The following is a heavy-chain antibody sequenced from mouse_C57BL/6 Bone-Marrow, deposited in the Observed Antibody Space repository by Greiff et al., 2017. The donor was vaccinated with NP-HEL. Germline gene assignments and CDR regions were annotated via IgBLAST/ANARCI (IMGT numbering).Heavy chain of an antibody. V-gene: IGHV7-3*01. D-gene: IGHD1-1*01. CDR2: IRNKANGYTT. J-gene: IGHJ1*03. CDR1: GFTFTDYY. CDR3: ARNYYGSSYDWYFDV. Sequence: EVKVEESGGGLVQPGGSLSLSCAASGFTFTDYYMSWVRQPPGKALEWLGFIRNKANGYTTEYSASVKGRFTISRDNSQSILYLQMNALRAEDSATYYCARNYYGSSYDWYFDVWGTGTTVTVSS.